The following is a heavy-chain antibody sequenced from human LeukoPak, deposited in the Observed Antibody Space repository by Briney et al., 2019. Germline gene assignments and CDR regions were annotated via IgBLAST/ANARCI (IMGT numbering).Heavy chain of an antibody. CDR1: GGSISSGSYY. D-gene: IGHD2-15*01. V-gene: IGHV4-61*02. CDR2: IYTSGST. J-gene: IGHJ1*01. CDR3: ARDPPAYCSGGSCYSWGYFQH. Sequence: PSQTLSLTCTVSGGSISSGSYYWSWIRQPAGKGLEWIGRIYTSGSTNYNPSLKSRVTISVDTSKNQFSLKLSSVTAADTAVYYCARDPPAYCSGGSCYSWGYFQHWGQGTLVTVSS.